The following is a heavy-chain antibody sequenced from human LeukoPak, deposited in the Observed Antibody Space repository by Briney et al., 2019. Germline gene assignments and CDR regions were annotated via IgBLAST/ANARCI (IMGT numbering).Heavy chain of an antibody. D-gene: IGHD2-15*01. CDR2: INHSGSA. J-gene: IGHJ3*02. CDR3: ARARRWSDAFDI. CDR1: GGSFSGYY. V-gene: IGHV4-34*01. Sequence: SETLSLTCAVSGGSFSGYYWTWIRQPPGKGLEWIGEINHSGSANYNPSLKSRVTISLDTSKNQFSLKVSSVTAADTAVYYCARARRWSDAFDIWGQGTVVTVSS.